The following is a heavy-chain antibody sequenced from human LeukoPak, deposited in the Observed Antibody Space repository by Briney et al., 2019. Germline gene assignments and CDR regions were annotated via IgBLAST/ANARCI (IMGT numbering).Heavy chain of an antibody. CDR1: GFTFSSYG. J-gene: IGHJ5*02. CDR3: AKNADQYCSGGSCYVSDP. D-gene: IGHD2-15*01. CDR2: ISGSGGST. V-gene: IGHV3-23*01. Sequence: GGSLRLSCAASGFTFSSYGMSWVRQAPGKGLEWVSAISGSGGSTYYADSVKGRFTISRDNSKNTLYLQMNSLRAEDTAVYYCAKNADQYCSGGSCYVSDPWGQGTLVTVSS.